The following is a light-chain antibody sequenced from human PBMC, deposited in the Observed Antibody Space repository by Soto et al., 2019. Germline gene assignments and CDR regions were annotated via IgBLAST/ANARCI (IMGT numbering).Light chain of an antibody. CDR1: QDIRGA. CDR3: QQFNSYPIT. J-gene: IGKJ5*01. Sequence: IQVTQSPSSLSASVGDRVTITCRASQDIRGALAWYQQKPGKAPKLLIYDVSTLESGVPSRFSGSGSGTEVTLTITSLQPEDFGTYYCQQFNSYPITFGHGTRLEIK. V-gene: IGKV1-13*02. CDR2: DVS.